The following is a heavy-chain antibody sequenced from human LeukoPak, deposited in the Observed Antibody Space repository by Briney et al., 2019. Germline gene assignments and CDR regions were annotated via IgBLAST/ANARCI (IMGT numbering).Heavy chain of an antibody. CDR1: GGSVSRSNW. J-gene: IGHJ4*02. V-gene: IGHV4-4*02. CDR2: ISHSRSGST. D-gene: IGHD2-15*01. CDR3: ARINCSDVTCYPDY. Sequence: SGTLSLTCAVSGGSVSRSNWWSWVRQPPGKGLEWIGEISHSRSGSTNYNLSLKSRVTISVDESRNQFSLKLTSVTAADTAVYYCARINCSDVTCYPDYWGQGTLVTVSS.